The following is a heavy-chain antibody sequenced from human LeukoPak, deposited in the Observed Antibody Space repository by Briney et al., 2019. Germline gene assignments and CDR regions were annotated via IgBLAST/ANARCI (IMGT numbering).Heavy chain of an antibody. Sequence: SETLSLTCTVSGGSISSYYWSWIRQPPGKGLEWIGYIYYSGSTNYNPSLKSRVTISVDTSKNQFSLKLSSVTAADTAVYYCARDVVFGWYSGWGQGTLVTVSS. D-gene: IGHD6-19*01. V-gene: IGHV4-59*01. J-gene: IGHJ4*02. CDR1: GGSISSYY. CDR2: IYYSGST. CDR3: ARDVVFGWYSG.